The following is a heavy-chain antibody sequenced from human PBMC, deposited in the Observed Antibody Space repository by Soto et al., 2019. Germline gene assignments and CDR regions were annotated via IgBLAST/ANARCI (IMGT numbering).Heavy chain of an antibody. Sequence: QVHLVQSGAEVKKPGSSVKVSCTASGGTFGSYTVTWVRQAPGQGLEWMGEIIPMFGTASYAQKFQGRVNLTADKSTTTDHMELGSLASDDTAVSFCARQRAMPLHFYSGMDVWGQGTTVTVSS. D-gene: IGHD2-15*01. CDR2: IIPMFGTA. CDR3: ARQRAMPLHFYSGMDV. CDR1: GGTFGSYT. V-gene: IGHV1-69*06. J-gene: IGHJ6*02.